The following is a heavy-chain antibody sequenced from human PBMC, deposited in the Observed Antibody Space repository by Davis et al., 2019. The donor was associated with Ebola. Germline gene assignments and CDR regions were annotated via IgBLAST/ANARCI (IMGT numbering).Heavy chain of an antibody. J-gene: IGHJ6*04. CDR1: GYTFTNYG. CDR2: INPHNGNT. D-gene: IGHD4/OR15-4a*01. Sequence: AASVKVSCKASGYTFTNYGITWVRQAPGQGLEWMGWINPHNGNTNYAQNVQGRVIMTTDTATTTAYMEVGGLRSDDTAVYYCARNMGMVNPYGMDVWGKGTTVTVSS. CDR3: ARNMGMVNPYGMDV. V-gene: IGHV1-18*04.